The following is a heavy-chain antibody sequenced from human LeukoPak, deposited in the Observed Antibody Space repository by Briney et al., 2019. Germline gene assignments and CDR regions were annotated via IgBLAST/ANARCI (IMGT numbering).Heavy chain of an antibody. J-gene: IGHJ4*02. V-gene: IGHV3-23*01. CDR3: AMDLDSTGYYSYNY. D-gene: IGHD3-22*01. CDR1: GFPLSGYS. Sequence: PGGSLRLSCAASGFPLSGYSMNWVRQAPGKGLEWVSLIGTDAGRTHYADSVQGRFTISRDNSKNTLYLHMNSLRAGDTAIYYCAMDLDSTGYYSYNYWGQGTLVTVSS. CDR2: IGTDAGRT.